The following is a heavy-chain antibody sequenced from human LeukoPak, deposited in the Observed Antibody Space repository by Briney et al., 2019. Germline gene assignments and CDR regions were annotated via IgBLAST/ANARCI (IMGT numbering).Heavy chain of an antibody. D-gene: IGHD3-22*01. Sequence: PGGSLRLSCAVSGFTLSGCWMHWVRQVPGKGLVWVSRIHSDGTRTSYADSVTGRFTISRDNAKNTLYLQMNSLSAEDTAVYYCARVLIGGYAMDVWGQGTTVTVSS. J-gene: IGHJ6*02. V-gene: IGHV3-74*01. CDR2: IHSDGTRT. CDR3: ARVLIGGYAMDV. CDR1: GFTLSGCW.